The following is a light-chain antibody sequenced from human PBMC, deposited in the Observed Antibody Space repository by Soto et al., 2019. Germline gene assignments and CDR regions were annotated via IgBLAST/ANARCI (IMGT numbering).Light chain of an antibody. CDR3: QQYNSYWT. CDR2: KAS. CDR1: QSISSW. V-gene: IGKV1-5*03. Sequence: DIQMTQSPSTLSASVGDRVTITCRASQSISSWLAWYQQKPGKAHKLLIYKASSLESGVPSRYSGSGSGTEFTLTISSLQPDDFAPYYCQQYNSYWTFGQGTKVEIK. J-gene: IGKJ1*01.